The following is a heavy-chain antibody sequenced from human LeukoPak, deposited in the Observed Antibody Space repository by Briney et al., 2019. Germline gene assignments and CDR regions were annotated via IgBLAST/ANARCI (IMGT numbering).Heavy chain of an antibody. Sequence: ASVKVSCKASGYTFTSYGISWVRQAPGQGLEWMGWISAYNGNTNYAQKLQGRVTMTTDTSTSTAYMELRSLRSDDTAVYYCARGNYYGSGSSSHYYMDVWGKGTTVTVSS. CDR1: GYTFTSYG. V-gene: IGHV1-18*01. CDR3: ARGNYYGSGSSSHYYMDV. D-gene: IGHD3-10*01. J-gene: IGHJ6*03. CDR2: ISAYNGNT.